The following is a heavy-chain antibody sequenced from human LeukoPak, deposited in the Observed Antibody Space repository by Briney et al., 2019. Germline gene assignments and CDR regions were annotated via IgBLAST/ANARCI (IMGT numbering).Heavy chain of an antibody. J-gene: IGHJ5*02. CDR2: INPSGGST. CDR3: ARDHGNSGWYRWFDP. Sequence: ASVKVSCKASANTFTNYYMHWVRQAPGQGLEWMGIINPSGGSTAYAQKFQGRGTMTRDTSTSTVYMELSTLRSEDTAVYYCARDHGNSGWYRWFDPWGQGTLVTVSS. V-gene: IGHV1-46*01. CDR1: ANTFTNYY. D-gene: IGHD6-19*01.